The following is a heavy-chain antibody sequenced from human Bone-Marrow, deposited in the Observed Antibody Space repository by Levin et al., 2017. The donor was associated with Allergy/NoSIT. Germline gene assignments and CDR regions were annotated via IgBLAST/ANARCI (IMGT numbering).Heavy chain of an antibody. CDR1: GFELSGFA. D-gene: IGHD3-22*01. CDR2: ISHDGTER. Sequence: HSGGSLRLSCVVSGFELSGFAMHWVRQAPGKGPEWVAVISHDGTERFYADSVRGRFRISRLNLQDTVFLQMDNLREDDTALYYCARESDTSAYYFWYFFDLWGQGTQVAVSS. J-gene: IGHJ4*02. V-gene: IGHV3-30*04. CDR3: ARESDTSAYYFWYFFDL.